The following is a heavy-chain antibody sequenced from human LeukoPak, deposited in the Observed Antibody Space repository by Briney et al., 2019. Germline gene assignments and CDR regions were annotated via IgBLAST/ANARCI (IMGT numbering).Heavy chain of an antibody. CDR1: GVSISSDY. CDR2: IYYSGSS. V-gene: IGHV4-59*08. Sequence: PSETLSLTCTVSGVSISSDYWSWIRLPPGKGLEWIGYIYYSGSSNYNPSLKSRVTMSVDTSKNQFSLKLTSVTAADTAVYYCARRLRPNLFDPWGQGTLVTVSS. CDR3: ARRLRPNLFDP. J-gene: IGHJ5*02. D-gene: IGHD4-17*01.